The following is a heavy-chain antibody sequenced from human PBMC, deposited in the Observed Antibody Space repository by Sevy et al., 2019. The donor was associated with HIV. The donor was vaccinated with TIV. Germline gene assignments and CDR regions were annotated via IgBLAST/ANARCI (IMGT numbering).Heavy chain of an antibody. CDR1: GFTFSSYA. D-gene: IGHD6-6*01. CDR2: ISYDGSNK. J-gene: IGHJ4*02. CDR3: ARGQGSSSFSGYKY. V-gene: IGHV3-30-3*01. Sequence: GGSLRLSCAASGFTFSSYAMHWVRQAPGKGLEWVAVISYDGSNKYYADSVKGRFTISRDNSKNTLYLQMNSLRAEDTAVYYCARGQGSSSFSGYKYWGQGTLVTVSS.